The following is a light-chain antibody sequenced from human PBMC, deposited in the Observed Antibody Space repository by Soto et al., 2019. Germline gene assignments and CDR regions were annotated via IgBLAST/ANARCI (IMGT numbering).Light chain of an antibody. J-gene: IGLJ3*02. Sequence: QSVLTQPPSASGTPGQRVTISCSGSSSNIESNTVNWYQQLPGTAPKLLIYSNDQRPSGVPDRFSGSKSGTSASLAISGLQSEYEADYYCAAWDDSLYSSWVFGGGTKVTVL. CDR2: SND. CDR1: SSNIESNT. V-gene: IGLV1-44*01. CDR3: AAWDDSLYSSWV.